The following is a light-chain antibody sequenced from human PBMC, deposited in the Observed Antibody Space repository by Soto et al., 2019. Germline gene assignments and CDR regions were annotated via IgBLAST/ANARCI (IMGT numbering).Light chain of an antibody. J-gene: IGLJ1*01. CDR2: EGT. CDR1: SSVVGSYNL. Sequence: QSALTQPASVSGSPGQSITISCTGTSSVVGSYNLVPWYQQHPGKAPKLMIYEGTKWPSGVSNRFSGSKSGNTASLTISGLQAEDEADYYCCSYAGSSFYVFGTGTKVTVL. CDR3: CSYAGSSFYV. V-gene: IGLV2-23*01.